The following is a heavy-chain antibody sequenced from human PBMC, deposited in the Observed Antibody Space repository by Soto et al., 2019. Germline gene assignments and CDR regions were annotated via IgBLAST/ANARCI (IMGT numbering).Heavy chain of an antibody. V-gene: IGHV3-23*01. CDR1: GFTFSSYA. CDR2: ISGSGGST. Sequence: GGSLRLSCAASGFTFSSYAMSWVRQAPGKGLEWVSAISGSGGSTYYADSVKGRFTISRDNSKNTLYLQMNSLRAEDTAVYYCAESTYYDFWSGYYSYGMDVWGQGTTVTSP. CDR3: AESTYYDFWSGYYSYGMDV. J-gene: IGHJ6*02. D-gene: IGHD3-3*01.